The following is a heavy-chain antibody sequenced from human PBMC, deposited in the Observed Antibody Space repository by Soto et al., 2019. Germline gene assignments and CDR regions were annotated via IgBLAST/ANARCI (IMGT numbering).Heavy chain of an antibody. V-gene: IGHV3-23*01. J-gene: IGHJ4*02. CDR3: TRGASFSWPWHSDS. CDR1: GXTVGAYP. D-gene: IGHD6-13*01. Sequence: GSLRLSCADSGXTVGAYPMAWVRQAPGKGLEWVAGIGGSGGSAFYADSVRGRFTISMDNSRNTLYLQMYGIRANDTAVYFCTRGASFSWPWHSDSWGQGTLGNVSS. CDR2: IGGSGGSA.